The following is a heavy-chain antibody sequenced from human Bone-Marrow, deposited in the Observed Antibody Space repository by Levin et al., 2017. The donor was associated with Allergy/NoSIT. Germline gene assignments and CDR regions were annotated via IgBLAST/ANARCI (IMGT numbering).Heavy chain of an antibody. J-gene: IGHJ4*01. Sequence: SETLSLTCAVSGYSISSGYYWAWIRQSPEKGLEWIGSIYQSGSTPSNPSLKSRVTISMDTSKNQFSLKLSSVTAADTAVYYCATRIAVTERFYWGRGTLVTVSS. CDR2: IYQSGST. CDR3: ATRIAVTERFY. V-gene: IGHV4-38-2*01. D-gene: IGHD6-19*01. CDR1: GYSISSGYY.